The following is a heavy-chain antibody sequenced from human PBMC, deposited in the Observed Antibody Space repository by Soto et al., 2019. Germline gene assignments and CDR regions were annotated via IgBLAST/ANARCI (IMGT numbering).Heavy chain of an antibody. D-gene: IGHD3-10*01. CDR1: GFTFDDYA. Sequence: SLRLSCAASGFTFDDYAMHWVRQAPGKGLEWVSGISWNSGSIGYADSVKGRFTISRDNAKNSLYLQMNSLRAEDTALHYCAKDGPTYGPFDYWGQGTLVTVSS. CDR2: ISWNSGSI. V-gene: IGHV3-9*01. CDR3: AKDGPTYGPFDY. J-gene: IGHJ4*02.